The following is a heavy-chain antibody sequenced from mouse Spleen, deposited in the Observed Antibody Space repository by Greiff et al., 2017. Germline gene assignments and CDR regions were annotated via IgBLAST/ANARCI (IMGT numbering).Heavy chain of an antibody. CDR1: GFTFSDYY. Sequence: EVKLVESEGGLVQPGSSMKLSCTASGFTFSDYYMAWVRQVPEKGLEWVANINYDGSSTYYLDSLKSRFIISRDNAKNILYLQMSSLKSEDTATYYCARVIYDGHYFDYWGQGTTLTVSS. J-gene: IGHJ2*01. V-gene: IGHV5-16*01. CDR2: INYDGSST. CDR3: ARVIYDGHYFDY. D-gene: IGHD2-3*01.